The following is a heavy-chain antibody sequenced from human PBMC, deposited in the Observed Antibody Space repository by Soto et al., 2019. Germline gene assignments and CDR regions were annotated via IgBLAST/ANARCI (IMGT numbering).Heavy chain of an antibody. D-gene: IGHD4-17*01. J-gene: IGHJ5*02. Sequence: EVQLVESGGGLVKPGGSLRLSCAASGFTFSNAWMSWVRQAPGKGLEWVGRIKGKTDGGTTDYAAPVKGRFTISRDDSKNTLYLQMNSLKTEDTAVYYCTTRGGVTTSWFDPWGQGTLVTVSS. V-gene: IGHV3-15*01. CDR3: TTRGGVTTSWFDP. CDR1: GFTFSNAW. CDR2: IKGKTDGGTT.